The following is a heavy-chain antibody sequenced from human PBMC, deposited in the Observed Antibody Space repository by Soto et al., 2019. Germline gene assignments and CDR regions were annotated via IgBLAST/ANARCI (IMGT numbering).Heavy chain of an antibody. V-gene: IGHV3-30*18. CDR3: AKDTKSGRLAAAGPFDY. CDR2: ISYDGSNK. J-gene: IGHJ4*02. D-gene: IGHD6-13*01. CDR1: GFTFSSYG. Sequence: TGGSLRLSCAASGFTFSSYGMHWVRQAPGKGLEWVAVISYDGSNKYYADSVKGRFTISRDNSKNTLYLQMNSLRAEDTAVYYCAKDTKSGRLAAAGPFDYWGQGTLVTVSS.